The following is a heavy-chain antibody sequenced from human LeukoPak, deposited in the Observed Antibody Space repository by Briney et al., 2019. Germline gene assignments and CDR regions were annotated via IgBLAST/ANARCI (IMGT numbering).Heavy chain of an antibody. Sequence: ASVKVSCKASGYTFTGYYMHWVRQAPGQGLEWMGRINPNSGGTNYAQKFQGRVTMTRDTSISTAYMELSRLRSDDTAVYYCARSPVQGSSWYRNYYYYYMDVWGKGTTVTVSS. D-gene: IGHD6-13*01. CDR3: ARSPVQGSSWYRNYYYYYMDV. J-gene: IGHJ6*03. V-gene: IGHV1-2*06. CDR1: GYTFTGYY. CDR2: INPNSGGT.